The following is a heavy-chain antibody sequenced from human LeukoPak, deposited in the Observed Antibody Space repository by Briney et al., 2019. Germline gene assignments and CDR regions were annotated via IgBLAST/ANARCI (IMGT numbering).Heavy chain of an antibody. CDR2: IKQDGSEK. J-gene: IGHJ4*02. V-gene: IGHV3-7*01. CDR1: GFTFSSFS. CDR3: ASEYRVTMVRGVIITSDY. D-gene: IGHD3-10*01. Sequence: PGGSLRLSCAASGFTFSSFSMSWVRQAPGKGLEWVANIKQDGSEKYYVDSVKGRFTISRDNAKNSLYLQMNSLRAEDTAVYYCASEYRVTMVRGVIITSDYWGQGTLVTVSS.